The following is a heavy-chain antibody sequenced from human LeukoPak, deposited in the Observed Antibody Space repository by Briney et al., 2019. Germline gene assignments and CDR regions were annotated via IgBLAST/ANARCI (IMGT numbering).Heavy chain of an antibody. CDR3: ARDSLDSSGYFQH. Sequence: SETLSLTCTVSGGSVSSGSYYWSWIRQPPGKGLEWIGYIYYSGSTNYNPSLKGRVTISVDTSKNQFSLKLSSVTAADTAVYYCARDSLDSSGYFQHWGQGTLVTVSS. CDR1: GGSVSSGSYY. CDR2: IYYSGST. V-gene: IGHV4-61*01. D-gene: IGHD3-22*01. J-gene: IGHJ1*01.